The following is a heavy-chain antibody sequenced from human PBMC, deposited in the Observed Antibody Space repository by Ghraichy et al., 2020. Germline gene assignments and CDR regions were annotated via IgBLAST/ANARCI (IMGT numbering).Heavy chain of an antibody. CDR1: GGSISSYY. D-gene: IGHD6-13*01. CDR3: ARVVGAEQQLVRQIYWYFDL. J-gene: IGHJ2*01. V-gene: IGHV4-59*01. CDR2: IYYSGST. Sequence: SETLSLTCTVSGGSISSYYWSWIRQPPGKGLEWIGYIYYSGSTNYNPSLKSRVTISVDTSKNQFSLKLSSVTAADTAVYYCARVVGAEQQLVRQIYWYFDLWGRGTLVTVSS.